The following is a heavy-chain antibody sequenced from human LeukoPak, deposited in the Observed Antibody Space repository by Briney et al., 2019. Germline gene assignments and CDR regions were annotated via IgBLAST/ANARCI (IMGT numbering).Heavy chain of an antibody. D-gene: IGHD3-22*01. V-gene: IGHV3-21*04. CDR3: AKDRPPYYYDSSGYHLYFQH. J-gene: IGHJ1*01. CDR2: ISSSSSYI. Sequence: GGSLRLSCAASGFTFSSYSMNWVRQAPGKGLEWVSSISSSSSYIYYADSVKVRFTISRDNSKNTLYLQMNSLRAEDTAVYYCAKDRPPYYYDSSGYHLYFQHWGQGTLVTVSS. CDR1: GFTFSSYS.